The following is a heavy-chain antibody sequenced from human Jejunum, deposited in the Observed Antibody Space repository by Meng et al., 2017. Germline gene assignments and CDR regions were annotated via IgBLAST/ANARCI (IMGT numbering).Heavy chain of an antibody. Sequence: GESLKISCIASGFTFSSSSMGWVRQAPGKGLEWVSSISSDGGDIYYADSVKGRFTVSGDNSKNTVYLHMNSLRVEDTAVYYCAKDVNFSIVRGSGFRYWGQGTLVTVSS. D-gene: IGHD3-10*01. CDR1: GFTFSSSS. CDR3: AKDVNFSIVRGSGFRY. CDR2: ISSDGGDI. V-gene: IGHV3-23*01. J-gene: IGHJ4*02.